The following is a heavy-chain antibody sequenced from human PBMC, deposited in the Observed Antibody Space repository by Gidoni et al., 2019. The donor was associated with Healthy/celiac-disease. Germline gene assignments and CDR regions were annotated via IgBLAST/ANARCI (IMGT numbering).Heavy chain of an antibody. J-gene: IGHJ4*02. D-gene: IGHD3-16*01. CDR1: GYTFTGYY. Sequence: QVQLVQSGAEVKKPGASVKVSCKASGYTFTGYYMHWVRQAPGQGLEWMGWINPNSGGTNYAQKFQGRVTMTRDTSISTAYMELSRLRSDDTAVYYCAREGGGEGYGYYFDYWGQGTLVTVSS. CDR2: INPNSGGT. CDR3: AREGGGEGYGYYFDY. V-gene: IGHV1-2*02.